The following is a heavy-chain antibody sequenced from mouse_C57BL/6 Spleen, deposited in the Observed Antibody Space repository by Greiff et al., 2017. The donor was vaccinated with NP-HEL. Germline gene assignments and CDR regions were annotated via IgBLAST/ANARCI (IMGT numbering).Heavy chain of an antibody. CDR1: GFTFTDYY. Sequence: EVKLQESGGGLVQPGGSLSLSCAASGFTFTDYYMSWVRQPPGKALEWLGFIRNKANGYTTEYSASVKGRFTISRDNSQSILYLQMNALRAEDSATYYCARSPIYDWYCDVWGTGTTVTVSS. CDR3: ARSPIYDWYCDV. V-gene: IGHV7-3*01. CDR2: IRNKANGYTT. D-gene: IGHD2-12*01. J-gene: IGHJ1*03.